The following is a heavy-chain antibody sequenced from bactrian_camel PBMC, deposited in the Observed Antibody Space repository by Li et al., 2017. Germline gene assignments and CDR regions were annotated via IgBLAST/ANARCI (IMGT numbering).Heavy chain of an antibody. CDR1: RFTAINYW. Sequence: HVQLVESGGGMVQPGGSVRLSCSVDRFTAINYWIYWVRQAPGKGLEWVSVISNEDERTWNAGPIKGRFITSRDVAKNTVHLQMNNVKPEDAGVYYCVTLFTGSSSDYWGQGTQVTVS. CDR2: ISNEDERT. V-gene: IGHV3S1*01. J-gene: IGHJ4*01. CDR3: VTLFTGSSSDY.